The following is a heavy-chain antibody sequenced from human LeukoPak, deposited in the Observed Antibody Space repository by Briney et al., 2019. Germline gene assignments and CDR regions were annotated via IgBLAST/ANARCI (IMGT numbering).Heavy chain of an antibody. D-gene: IGHD3-22*01. CDR1: GYTLTGYY. CDR3: ARVGYYESSGYYEY. Sequence: ASVKVSCKASGYTLTGYYMHWVRQAPGQGLEWMGRINPNSGGTNYAQKFQGRVTMTRDTSISTVYMELSRLRSDDTAVYYCARVGYYESSGYYEYWGQGTLVTVSS. CDR2: INPNSGGT. V-gene: IGHV1-2*06. J-gene: IGHJ4*02.